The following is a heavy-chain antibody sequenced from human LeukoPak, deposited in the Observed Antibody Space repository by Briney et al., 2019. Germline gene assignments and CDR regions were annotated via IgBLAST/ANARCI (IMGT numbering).Heavy chain of an antibody. V-gene: IGHV4-4*07. J-gene: IGHJ5*02. D-gene: IGHD6-19*01. CDR3: ARKRAVAGLDLYNWFDP. Sequence: SETLSLTCTVSGGSISSYYWSWIRQPAGKGLEWIGRIYTSGSTNYNPSLKSRVTMSVDTSKNQFSLKLSSVTAADTAVYYCARKRAVAGLDLYNWFDPWGQGTLVTVSS. CDR1: GGSISSYY. CDR2: IYTSGST.